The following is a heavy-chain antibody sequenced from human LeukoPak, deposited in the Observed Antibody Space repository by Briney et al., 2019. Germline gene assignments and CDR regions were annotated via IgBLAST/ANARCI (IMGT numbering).Heavy chain of an antibody. CDR1: GFTFDDYA. J-gene: IGHJ4*02. D-gene: IGHD2-2*03. CDR2: INWNGGST. CDR3: AKDSHWILFDD. Sequence: GGSLRLSCAASGFTFDDYAMSWVRQAPGKGLEWVSGINWNGGSTGYADSVKGRFTISRDNAKNSLYLQMNSLRDEDTAVYYCAKDSHWILFDDWGQGTLVTVSS. V-gene: IGHV3-20*04.